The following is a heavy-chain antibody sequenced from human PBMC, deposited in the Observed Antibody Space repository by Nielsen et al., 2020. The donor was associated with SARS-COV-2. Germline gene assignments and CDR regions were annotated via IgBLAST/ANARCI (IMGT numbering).Heavy chain of an antibody. CDR2: ISYDGSNK. CDR1: GFTFSSYG. CDR3: ARERGGIGPDGMDV. Sequence: SLKISCAASGFTFSSYGMHWVRQAPGKGLEWVAVISYDGSNKYYADSVKGRFTISRDNSKNTLYLQMNSLRAEDTAVYYCARERGGIGPDGMDVWGQGTTVTVSS. V-gene: IGHV3-30*03. D-gene: IGHD1-26*01. J-gene: IGHJ6*02.